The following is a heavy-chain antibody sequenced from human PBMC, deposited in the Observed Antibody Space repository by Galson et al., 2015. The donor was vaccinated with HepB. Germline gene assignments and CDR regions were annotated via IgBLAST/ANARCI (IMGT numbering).Heavy chain of an antibody. CDR2: ISGSGGST. CDR1: GFTFSSYA. Sequence: SLRLSCAASGFTFSSYAMSWVRQAPGKGLEWVSAISGSGGSTYYADSVKGRFTISRDNSKNTLYLQMNSLRAEDTAVYYCAKLGRSYYIMDVWGQGTTVTASS. V-gene: IGHV3-23*01. J-gene: IGHJ6*02. D-gene: IGHD3-10*01. CDR3: AKLGRSYYIMDV.